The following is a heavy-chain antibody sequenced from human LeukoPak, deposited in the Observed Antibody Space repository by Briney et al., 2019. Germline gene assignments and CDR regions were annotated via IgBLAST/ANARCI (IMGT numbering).Heavy chain of an antibody. V-gene: IGHV1-2*02. Sequence: ASVKVSCKASGYTFTGYYMHWVRQAPGQGLGWMGWINPNSGGTNYAQKFQGRVTMTRDTSISTAYMELSRLRSDDTAVYYCARMAYCGGDCYSSVDAFDIWGQGTMVTVSS. J-gene: IGHJ3*02. CDR1: GYTFTGYY. D-gene: IGHD2-21*02. CDR2: INPNSGGT. CDR3: ARMAYCGGDCYSSVDAFDI.